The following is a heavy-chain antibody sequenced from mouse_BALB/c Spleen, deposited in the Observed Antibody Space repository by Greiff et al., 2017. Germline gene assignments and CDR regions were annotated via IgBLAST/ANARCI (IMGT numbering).Heavy chain of an antibody. V-gene: IGHV2-9*02. CDR2: IWAGGST. CDR3: AKHYYGPYYAMDY. J-gene: IGHJ4*01. CDR1: GFSLTSYG. Sequence: QVQLQQSGPGLVAPSQSLSITCTVSGFSLTSYGVHWVRQPPGKGLEWLGVIWAGGSTNYNSALMSRLSISKDNSKSQVFLKMNSLQTDDTAMYYCAKHYYGPYYAMDYWGQGTSVTVSS. D-gene: IGHD1-2*01.